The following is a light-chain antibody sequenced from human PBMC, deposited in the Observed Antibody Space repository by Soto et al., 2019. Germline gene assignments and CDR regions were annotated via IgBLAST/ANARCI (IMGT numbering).Light chain of an antibody. CDR2: AAS. CDR3: QHYNSYSEA. CDR1: QGISSY. V-gene: IGKV1-9*01. J-gene: IGKJ1*01. Sequence: IQLTQSPSSLSASVGDRVTITCRASQGISSYLAWYQQKPGKAPKLLIYAASTLQSRVPSRFSGSGSGTDFTLTISSLQPDDFATYYCQHYNSYSEAFGQGTKVDIK.